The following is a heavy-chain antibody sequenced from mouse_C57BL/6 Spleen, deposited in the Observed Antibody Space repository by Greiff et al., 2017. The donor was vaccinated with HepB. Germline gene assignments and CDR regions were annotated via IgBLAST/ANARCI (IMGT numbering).Heavy chain of an antibody. CDR1: GYTFTSYW. D-gene: IGHD1-1*01. J-gene: IGHJ3*01. Sequence: QVQLQQPGAELVKPGASVKLSCKASGYTFTSYWMHWVKQRPGQGLEWIGMIHPNSGSTNYNEKFKSKATLTVDKSSSTAYMQLSSLTSEDSAVYYCVRGYYGWGFADWGKGTLVTVSA. V-gene: IGHV1-64*01. CDR2: IHPNSGST. CDR3: VRGYYGWGFAD.